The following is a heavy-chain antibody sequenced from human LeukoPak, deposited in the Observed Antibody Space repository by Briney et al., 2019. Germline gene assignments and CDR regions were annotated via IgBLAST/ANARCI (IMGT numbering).Heavy chain of an antibody. D-gene: IGHD2-15*01. CDR1: GFTFSSYG. CDR2: IRYDGSNK. Sequence: PGGSLRLSCAASGFTFSSYGMHWVRQAPGKGLEWVAFIRYDGSNKYYADSVKGRFTISRDNSKNTLYLQMNSLRAEDTAVYYCTTTRTRYCSGGSCYIFDYWGQGTLVTVSS. J-gene: IGHJ4*02. V-gene: IGHV3-30*02. CDR3: TTTRTRYCSGGSCYIFDY.